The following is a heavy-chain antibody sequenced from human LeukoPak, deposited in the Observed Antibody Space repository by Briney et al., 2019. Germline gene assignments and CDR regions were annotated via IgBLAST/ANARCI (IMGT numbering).Heavy chain of an antibody. CDR3: ARGAAEGLDR. CDR1: GYTFTSNA. V-gene: IGHV1-3*04. Sequence: ASVKVSCTASGYTFTSNAMHWVRQAPGQRPEWMGWINTGNGNTKYSQKFQGRVTIPRDTSANTAYMEVSSLRSEDTAVYYCARGAAEGLDRWGQGTLVTVSS. D-gene: IGHD6-13*01. J-gene: IGHJ5*02. CDR2: INTGNGNT.